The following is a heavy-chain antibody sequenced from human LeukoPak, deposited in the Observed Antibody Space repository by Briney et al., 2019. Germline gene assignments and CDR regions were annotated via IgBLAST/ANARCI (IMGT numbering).Heavy chain of an antibody. V-gene: IGHV4-34*01. D-gene: IGHD7-27*01. J-gene: IGHJ6*03. Sequence: SETLSLTCAVYGGSFSGYYWSWIRQPPGKGLEWTGEINHSGSTNYNPSLKSRVTISVDTSKNQFSLKLSSVTAADTAVYYCARGKTGYYYYYYYMDVWGKGTTVTVSS. CDR1: GGSFSGYY. CDR2: INHSGST. CDR3: ARGKTGYYYYYYYMDV.